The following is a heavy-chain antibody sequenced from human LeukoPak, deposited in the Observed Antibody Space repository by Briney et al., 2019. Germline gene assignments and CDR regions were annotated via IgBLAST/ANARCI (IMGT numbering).Heavy chain of an antibody. J-gene: IGHJ5*02. V-gene: IGHV1-2*02. CDR2: INPNSGGT. D-gene: IGHD3-22*01. Sequence: ASVKVSCKASGYTFTGYYMHWVRQAPGQGLEWMGWINPNSGGTNYAQKFQGRVTMTRDTSISTAYMELRSLRSDDTAVYYCARVGTYYYDSSGYGNWFDPWGQGTLVTVSS. CDR3: ARVGTYYYDSSGYGNWFDP. CDR1: GYTFTGYY.